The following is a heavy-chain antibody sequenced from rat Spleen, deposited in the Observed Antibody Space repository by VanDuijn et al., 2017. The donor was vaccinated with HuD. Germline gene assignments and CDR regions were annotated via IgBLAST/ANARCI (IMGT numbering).Heavy chain of an antibody. V-gene: IGHV5-31*01. CDR3: AREITTSDYYDGSYYYAYWYFDF. Sequence: EVQLVESGGALVQPGRSLKLSCAASGFTFSSNWLNWIRQAPGKGLEWVASITNTGGSTYYPDSVKGRFTISRDNAKSTLYLQMDSLRSEDTATYYCAREITTSDYYDGSYYYAYWYFDFWGPGTMVTVSS. J-gene: IGHJ1*01. CDR1: GFTFSSNW. CDR2: ITNTGGST. D-gene: IGHD1-12*02.